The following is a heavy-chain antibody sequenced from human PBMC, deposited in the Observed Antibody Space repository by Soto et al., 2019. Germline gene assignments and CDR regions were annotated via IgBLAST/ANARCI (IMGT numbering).Heavy chain of an antibody. V-gene: IGHV1-46*03. D-gene: IGHD5-12*01. CDR2: INTSGGST. CDR1: GYTFTSYY. J-gene: IGHJ4*02. Sequence: GVSVKIASTSSGYTFTSYYIHWVRQAPGQGLEWMGIINTSGGSTSYAQKFQGRVTMTRDTSTSTVYMELSSLRSEDTAVYYCARGSRRDGYNYNDFYYWGQGTLVTVSS. CDR3: ARGSRRDGYNYNDFYY.